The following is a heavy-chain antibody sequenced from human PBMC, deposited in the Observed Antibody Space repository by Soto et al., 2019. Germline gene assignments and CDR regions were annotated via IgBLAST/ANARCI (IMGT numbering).Heavy chain of an antibody. V-gene: IGHV1-69*10. J-gene: IGHJ6*02. Sequence: SVKVSCKTSGDAFSYYTVNWVRQAPGLGLEWMGRINPILTLSNYAQNFRGRVSITADKSTSTAYMELSSLRSEDTAVYYCARDDAYYDILTRAKPLYYYYGMDVWGQGTTVTVSS. CDR2: INPILTLS. CDR3: ARDDAYYDILTRAKPLYYYYGMDV. D-gene: IGHD3-9*01. CDR1: GDAFSYYT.